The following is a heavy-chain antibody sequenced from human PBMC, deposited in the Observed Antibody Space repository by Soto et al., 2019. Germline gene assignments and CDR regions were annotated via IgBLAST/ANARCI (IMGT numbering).Heavy chain of an antibody. D-gene: IGHD5-18*01. J-gene: IGHJ5*01. Sequence: QVQLVQSGAEVKKPGSSVKVSCKASGGSFRSYAVNWVRQAAGQGLECLGGIIPIFGTPNYAQKFHGRVSITADESTSTVYMDLISLTSEDTAVYYCAYSANHRYFFDSWGQGTLVTVSS. V-gene: IGHV1-69*12. CDR1: GGSFRSYA. CDR2: IIPIFGTP. CDR3: AYSANHRYFFDS.